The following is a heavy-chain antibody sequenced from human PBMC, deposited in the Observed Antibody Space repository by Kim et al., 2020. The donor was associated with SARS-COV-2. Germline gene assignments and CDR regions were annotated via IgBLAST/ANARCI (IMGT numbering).Heavy chain of an antibody. CDR3: ARHFRVYGSGSYTFAY. CDR1: GYIFNNYW. CDR2: VDPTDSHT. D-gene: IGHD3-10*01. V-gene: IGHV5-10-1*01. J-gene: IGHJ4*02. Sequence: GESLKISCKGSGYIFNNYWITWVRQMPGKGLEWMGSVDPTDSHTNYSPSFQGHVTMSADKSISTVYLQWSSLRASDTAMYFCARHFRVYGSGSYTFAYWGQGTLVTVSS.